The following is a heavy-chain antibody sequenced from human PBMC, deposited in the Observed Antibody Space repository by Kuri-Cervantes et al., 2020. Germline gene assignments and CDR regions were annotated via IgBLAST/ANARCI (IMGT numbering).Heavy chain of an antibody. CDR1: GGSFSGYY. CDR3: ARRPGYCSGGSCYSYYMDV. J-gene: IGHJ6*03. V-gene: IGHV4-34*01. Sequence: SQTLSLTCAVYGGSFSGYYWSWIRQPPGKGLEWIGEINHSGSTNYNPSLKSRVTISVDTSKNQFSLKLSSVTAADTAVYYCARRPGYCSGGSCYSYYMDVWGKGTTVTVSS. CDR2: INHSGST. D-gene: IGHD2-15*01.